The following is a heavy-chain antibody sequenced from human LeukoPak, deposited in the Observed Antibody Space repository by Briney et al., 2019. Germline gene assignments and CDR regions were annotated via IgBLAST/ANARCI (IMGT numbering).Heavy chain of an antibody. CDR3: ARTPWIQLWLPDYFEY. Sequence: ASVKVSCKASGYTFTSYGISWVRQAPGQGLEWMGWISAYNGNTNYAQKLQGRVTMTTDTSTSTAYMELRSLRSDDTAVYYCARTPWIQLWLPDYFEYWGQGTLVTVSS. CDR2: ISAYNGNT. CDR1: GYTFTSYG. J-gene: IGHJ4*02. V-gene: IGHV1-18*01. D-gene: IGHD5-18*01.